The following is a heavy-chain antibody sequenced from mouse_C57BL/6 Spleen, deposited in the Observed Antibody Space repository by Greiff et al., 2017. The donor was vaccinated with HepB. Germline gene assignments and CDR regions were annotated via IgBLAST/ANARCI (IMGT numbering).Heavy chain of an antibody. CDR1: GYTFTSYW. V-gene: IGHV1-69*01. CDR2: IDPSDSYT. D-gene: IGHD1-1*01. CDR3: AFITTVVGAY. J-gene: IGHJ3*01. Sequence: VKLQQPGAELVMPGASVKLSCKASGYTFTSYWMHWVKQRPGQGLEWIGEIDPSDSYTNYNQKFKGKSTLTVDKSSSTAYMQLSSLTSEDSAVYYCAFITTVVGAYWGQGTLVTVSA.